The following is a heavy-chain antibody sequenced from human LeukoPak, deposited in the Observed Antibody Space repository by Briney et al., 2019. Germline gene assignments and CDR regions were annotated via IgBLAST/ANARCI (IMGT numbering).Heavy chain of an antibody. Sequence: GGPLRLSCAASGFTFSSSGMHWVRQTPGKGLEWVAFVRYDGSNKNYVDSVKGRFTISRDNSKNTLYLQMNSLRAEDTAVYYCAKDIALYREPLDYWGQGTLVTVSS. CDR3: AKDIALYREPLDY. V-gene: IGHV3-30*02. J-gene: IGHJ4*02. CDR1: GFTFSSSG. CDR2: VRYDGSNK. D-gene: IGHD1-26*01.